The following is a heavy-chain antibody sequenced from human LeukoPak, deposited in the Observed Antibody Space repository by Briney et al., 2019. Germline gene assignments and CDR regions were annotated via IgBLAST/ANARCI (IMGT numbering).Heavy chain of an antibody. V-gene: IGHV3-48*04. CDR3: ARAKGSGLGAFDL. Sequence: QPGGSLRLSCAASGFTFTYYHMNWVRQAPGKGLEWVSYISSTSVPIYYANSAGGRFTISRDDAKNSLHLQMTNLRVEDTAVYYCARAKGSGLGAFDLWGQGTLVTVSS. CDR2: ISSTSVPI. D-gene: IGHD3-10*01. CDR1: GFTFTYYH. J-gene: IGHJ3*01.